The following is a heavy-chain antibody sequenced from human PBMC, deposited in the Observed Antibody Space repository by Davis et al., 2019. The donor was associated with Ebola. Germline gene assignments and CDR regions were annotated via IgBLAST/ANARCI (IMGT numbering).Heavy chain of an antibody. CDR2: IYYSGST. CDR1: GGSISSYY. D-gene: IGHD2-2*01. Sequence: MPSETLSLTCTVSGGSISSYYWSWIRQPPGKGLEWIGYIYYSGSTNYNPSLKSRVTISVDTSKNQFSLKLSSVTAADTAVYYCARGRNIVVVPAANLYYYYGMDVWGQGTTVTVSS. J-gene: IGHJ6*02. CDR3: ARGRNIVVVPAANLYYYYGMDV. V-gene: IGHV4-59*12.